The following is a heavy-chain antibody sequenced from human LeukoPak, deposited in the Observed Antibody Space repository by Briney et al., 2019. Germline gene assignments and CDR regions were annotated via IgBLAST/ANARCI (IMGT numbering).Heavy chain of an antibody. Sequence: SGGSLRLSCAASGFTFSNNAMSWVRQAPGKGLEWVSSISASGGSTSYADSVKGRFTFSRDNSKNTLYLQMNSLRVEDTAVYYCATRVGLTRYWYFDLWGRGTLVTVSS. CDR3: ATRVGLTRYWYFDL. J-gene: IGHJ2*01. CDR1: GFTFSNNA. V-gene: IGHV3-23*01. CDR2: ISASGGST.